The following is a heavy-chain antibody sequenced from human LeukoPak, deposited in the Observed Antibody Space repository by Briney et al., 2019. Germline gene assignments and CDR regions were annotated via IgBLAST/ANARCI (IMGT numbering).Heavy chain of an antibody. CDR3: ARYPLSYSGNWHYYFDY. CDR2: ISAYNGNT. Sequence: GASVKVSCKASGYTFTNYGISWVRQAPGQGLEWMGWISAYNGNTNYAQNLQDRVFMNTDTSTSTAYMELRSLRSDDTAVYYCARYPLSYSGNWHYYFDYWGQGTLVTVSP. V-gene: IGHV1-18*01. J-gene: IGHJ4*02. D-gene: IGHD6-13*01. CDR1: GYTFTNYG.